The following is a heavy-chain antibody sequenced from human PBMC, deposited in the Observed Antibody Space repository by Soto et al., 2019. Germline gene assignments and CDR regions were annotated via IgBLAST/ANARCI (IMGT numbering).Heavy chain of an antibody. Sequence: GGPLGLSGAPSGFTFSTYAMSWVRQAPGKGLEWVSVISVRGCSTYYADSVKGRFTISRDNSKNTLYLQMNSLRAEDTAVYYCAKDIAARPRVEAFDIWGQGTMVTVSS. CDR2: ISVRGCST. CDR1: GFTFSTYA. CDR3: AKDIAARPRVEAFDI. D-gene: IGHD6-6*01. J-gene: IGHJ3*02. V-gene: IGHV3-23*01.